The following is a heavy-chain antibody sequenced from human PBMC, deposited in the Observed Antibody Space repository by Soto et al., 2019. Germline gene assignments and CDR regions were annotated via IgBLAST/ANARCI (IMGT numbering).Heavy chain of an antibody. CDR3: ARGIHSYSSILG. Sequence: ASVKVSCKAPGYTFTSYDINWVRQATGQGLEWMGWMNPNSGNTGYAQKFQGRVTMTRNTSISTAYMELSSLRSEDTAVYYCARGIHSYSSILGWGQGTLVTVSS. D-gene: IGHD6-13*01. CDR1: GYTFTSYD. V-gene: IGHV1-8*01. CDR2: MNPNSGNT. J-gene: IGHJ4*02.